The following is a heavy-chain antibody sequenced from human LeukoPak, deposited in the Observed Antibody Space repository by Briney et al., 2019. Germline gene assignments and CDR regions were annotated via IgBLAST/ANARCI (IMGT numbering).Heavy chain of an antibody. V-gene: IGHV4-38-2*02. Sequence: SETLSLTCAVSGYCISSGYYWGSIRQPPGKGLEWIGSIYHSGSTYYNPSLKSRVTISVDTSKNQFSLKLSSVTAADTAVYYCAREMVCFGELRAFDIWGQGTMLTVSS. CDR2: IYHSGST. D-gene: IGHD3-10*01. CDR1: GYCISSGYY. J-gene: IGHJ3*02. CDR3: AREMVCFGELRAFDI.